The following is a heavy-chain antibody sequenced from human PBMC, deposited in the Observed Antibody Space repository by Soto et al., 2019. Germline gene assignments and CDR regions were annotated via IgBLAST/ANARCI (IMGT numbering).Heavy chain of an antibody. D-gene: IGHD6-19*01. CDR2: IKQDGSEK. Sequence: EVQLVESGGGLVQPGGSLRLSCAASGFTFSSYWMSWVRQAPGKGLEWVANIKQDGSEKYYVDSVKGRFTISRDNAKNSLYLQMNSLRAEDTAVYYCARDQDGYSSGGRETEFDYWSQGTLVTVSS. CDR3: ARDQDGYSSGGRETEFDY. J-gene: IGHJ4*02. CDR1: GFTFSSYW. V-gene: IGHV3-7*05.